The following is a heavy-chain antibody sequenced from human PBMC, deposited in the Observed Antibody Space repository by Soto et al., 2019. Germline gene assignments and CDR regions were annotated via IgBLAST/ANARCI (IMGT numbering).Heavy chain of an antibody. J-gene: IGHJ4*02. D-gene: IGHD3-9*01. Sequence: PGGSLRLSCAASGFTVSSNYMSWVRQAPGKGLEWVSVIYSGGSTYYADSVKGRFTISRHNSKNTLYLQMNSLRAEDTAVYYCTRIIVTRNGARLAAFDYWGQGTLVTVSS. CDR3: TRIIVTRNGARLAAFDY. CDR2: IYSGGST. CDR1: GFTVSSNY. V-gene: IGHV3-53*04.